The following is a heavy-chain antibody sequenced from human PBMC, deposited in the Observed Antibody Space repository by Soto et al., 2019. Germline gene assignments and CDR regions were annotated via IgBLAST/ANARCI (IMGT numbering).Heavy chain of an antibody. CDR2: IYYSGST. CDR1: GGSISSSSYY. CDR3: ARHEEQWLSYFDY. V-gene: IGHV4-39*01. Sequence: QLQLQESGPGLVKPSETLSLTCTVSGGSISSSSYYWGWIRQPPGKGLEWIGSIYYSGSTYYNPPLKSRVTISVDTSKNQFSLKLSSVTAADTAVYYCARHEEQWLSYFDYWGQGTLVTVSS. J-gene: IGHJ4*02. D-gene: IGHD6-19*01.